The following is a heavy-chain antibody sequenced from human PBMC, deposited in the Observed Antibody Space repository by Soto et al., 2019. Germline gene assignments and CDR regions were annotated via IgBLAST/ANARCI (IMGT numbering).Heavy chain of an antibody. CDR2: IWYDGSNK. V-gene: IGHV3-33*01. CDR1: GFTFSSYG. CDR3: AREAGGSGSYYGMDV. J-gene: IGHJ6*02. D-gene: IGHD3-10*01. Sequence: QAQLVESGGGVVQPGRSLRLSCAASGFTFSSYGMHWVRQAPGKGLEWVAVIWYDGSNKYYADSVKGRFTISRDNSKNTLYLQMNSLRAEDTAVYYCAREAGGSGSYYGMDVWGQGTTVTVSS.